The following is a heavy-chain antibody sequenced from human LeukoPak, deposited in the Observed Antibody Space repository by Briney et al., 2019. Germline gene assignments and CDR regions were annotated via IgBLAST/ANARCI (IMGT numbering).Heavy chain of an antibody. CDR3: ARGSFRADGYNPYYFDY. CDR2: IISSGSTI. Sequence: GGSLRLSCAASGFTFSDYYMSWIRQAPGKGLEWVSYIISSGSTIYYADSVKGRFTISRDNAKNSLYLQINSLRAEDTAVYYCARGSFRADGYNPYYFDYWGQGTLVTVSS. V-gene: IGHV3-11*01. CDR1: GFTFSDYY. D-gene: IGHD5-24*01. J-gene: IGHJ4*02.